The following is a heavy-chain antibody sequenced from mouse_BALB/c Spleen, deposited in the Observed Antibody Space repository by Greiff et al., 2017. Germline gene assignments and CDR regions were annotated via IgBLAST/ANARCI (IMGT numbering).Heavy chain of an antibody. CDR3: ARNVYGSRGSYWYFDV. CDR1: GYTFTSYW. J-gene: IGHJ1*01. CDR2: IYPGDGDT. D-gene: IGHD1-1*01. V-gene: IGHV1-87*01. Sequence: VQRVESGAELARPGASVKLSCKASGYTFTSYWMQWVKQRPGQGLEWIGAIYPGDGDTRYTQKFKGKATLTADKSSSTAYMQLSSLASEDSAVYYCARNVYGSRGSYWYFDVWGAGTTVTVSS.